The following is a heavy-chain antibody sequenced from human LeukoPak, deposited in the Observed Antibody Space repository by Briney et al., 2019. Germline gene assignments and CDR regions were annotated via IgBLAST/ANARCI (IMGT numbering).Heavy chain of an antibody. V-gene: IGHV1-2*02. J-gene: IGHJ4*02. CDR3: ARALRDGYNLDY. CDR2: INPNSGGT. CDR1: GYTFTGYY. Sequence: ASVKVSCKASGYTFTGYYMHWVRQAPGQGLEWMGWINPNSGGTNYAQQFQGRLTMTRDTSISTAYMELSRLRSDDTAVYYCARALRDGYNLDYWGQGTLVTVSS. D-gene: IGHD5-24*01.